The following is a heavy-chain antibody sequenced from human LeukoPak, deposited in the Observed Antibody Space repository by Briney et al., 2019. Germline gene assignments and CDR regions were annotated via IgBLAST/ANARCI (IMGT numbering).Heavy chain of an antibody. CDR1: GFSFSRHS. V-gene: IGHV3-21*01. CDR2: ISSSGSDI. D-gene: IGHD3-16*01. J-gene: IGHJ4*02. Sequence: RGSLRLSCTASGFSFSRHSMRWVRQAPGKGLECISSISSSGSDIYDADSVTGRFTISRDNARNSLFLQMDSLRVEDTAVYYCARGAGVGSYVPFDLWGQGTRVTVSS. CDR3: ARGAGVGSYVPFDL.